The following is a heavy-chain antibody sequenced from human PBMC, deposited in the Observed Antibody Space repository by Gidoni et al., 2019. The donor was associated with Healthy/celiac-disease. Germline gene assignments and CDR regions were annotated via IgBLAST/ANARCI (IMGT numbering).Heavy chain of an antibody. CDR2: IYSGGST. CDR1: GFTVSSNY. D-gene: IGHD3-10*01. J-gene: IGHJ4*02. CDR3: ARARGGSGSYHDY. Sequence: EVQLVESGGGLIQPGGSLRLSCAASGFTVSSNYMSWVRQAPGKGLEWVSVIYSGGSTYYADSVKGRFTISRDNSKNTLYLQMNSLRAEDTAVYYCARARGGSGSYHDYWGQGTLVTVSS. V-gene: IGHV3-53*01.